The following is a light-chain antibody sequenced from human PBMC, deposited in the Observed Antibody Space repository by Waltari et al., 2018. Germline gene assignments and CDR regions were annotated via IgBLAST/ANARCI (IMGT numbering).Light chain of an antibody. CDR1: SLPKQY. CDR3: QSGDSSGVGV. CDR2: KDS. J-gene: IGLJ3*02. V-gene: IGLV3-25*03. Sequence: SYELTQPPSVSVSPGQTARITSSGVSLPKQYPPWYQQKPGQVPVLVIYKDSERPSGIPGRFSCSSSGTTVTLTISGVQAEDEADYYCQSGDSSGVGVFGGGTKLTVL.